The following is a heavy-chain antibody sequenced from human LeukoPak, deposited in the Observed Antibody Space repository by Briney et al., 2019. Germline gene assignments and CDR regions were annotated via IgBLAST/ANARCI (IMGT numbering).Heavy chain of an antibody. Sequence: GGSLRLSCAASGFIFGGYAMHWVRQAPGKGLQWLAVISYDGGKTYYADSVKGRFTISRDNSKNTLDLQMNSLRAEDTAVYYCAGGGKTALDYWGQGTLVTVSS. CDR3: AGGGKTALDY. CDR1: GFIFGGYA. CDR2: ISYDGGKT. D-gene: IGHD2-21*02. V-gene: IGHV3-30-3*01. J-gene: IGHJ4*02.